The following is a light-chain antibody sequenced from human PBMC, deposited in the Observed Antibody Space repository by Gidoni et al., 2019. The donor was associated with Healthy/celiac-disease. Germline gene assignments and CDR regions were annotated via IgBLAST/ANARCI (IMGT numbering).Light chain of an antibody. V-gene: IGKV3-20*01. CDR1: PGVSNSY. Sequence: EIVLTQSPATLSLSPGDRATLPCRASPGVSNSYLAWYPQKPGQAPRLPNHGASSRATGIPDRFSGSGSGTDFTLTISRLEPEDFAVYYCQQYGSSPPVTFGGGTKVEIK. J-gene: IGKJ4*01. CDR3: QQYGSSPPVT. CDR2: GAS.